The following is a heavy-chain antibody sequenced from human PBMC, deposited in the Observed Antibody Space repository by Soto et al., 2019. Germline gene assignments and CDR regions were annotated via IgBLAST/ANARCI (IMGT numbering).Heavy chain of an antibody. V-gene: IGHV4-39*01. CDR3: ARHLPTTVTTSEWFDP. J-gene: IGHJ5*02. Sequence: SETLSLTCTVSGGSISSSSYYWGWIRQPPGKGLEWIGSIYYSGSTYYNPSLKSRVTISVDTSKNQFSLKLSSVTAADTAVYYCARHLPTTVTTSEWFDPWGQGTLVTVSS. CDR1: GGSISSSSYY. CDR2: IYYSGST. D-gene: IGHD4-17*01.